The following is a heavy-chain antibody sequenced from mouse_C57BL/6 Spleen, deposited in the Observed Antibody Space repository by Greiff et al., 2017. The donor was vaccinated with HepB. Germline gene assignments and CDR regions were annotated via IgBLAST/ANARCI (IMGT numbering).Heavy chain of an antibody. CDR3: ARDYSNGYFDY. J-gene: IGHJ2*01. Sequence: QVQLQQSGAELVRPGTSVKVSCKASGYAFTNYLIEWVKQRPGQGLEWIGVINPGSGGTNYNEKFKGKATLTADKSSSTAYMQLSSLTSEDSAVYFCARDYSNGYFDYWGQGTTLTVSS. V-gene: IGHV1-54*01. CDR2: INPGSGGT. D-gene: IGHD2-5*01. CDR1: GYAFTNYL.